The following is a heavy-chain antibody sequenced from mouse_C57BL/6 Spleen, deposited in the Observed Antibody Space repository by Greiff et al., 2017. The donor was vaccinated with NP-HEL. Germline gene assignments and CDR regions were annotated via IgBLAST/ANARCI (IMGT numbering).Heavy chain of an antibody. J-gene: IGHJ1*03. V-gene: IGHV2-2*01. CDR1: GFSLTSYG. D-gene: IGHD1-2*01. Sequence: VKLMESGPGLVQPSQSLSITCTVSGFSLTSYGVHWVRQSPGKGLEWLGVIWSGGSTDYNAAFISRLSISKDNSKSQVFFKMNSLQADDTAIYYCARWLLDVWGTGTTVTVSS. CDR2: IWSGGST. CDR3: ARWLLDV.